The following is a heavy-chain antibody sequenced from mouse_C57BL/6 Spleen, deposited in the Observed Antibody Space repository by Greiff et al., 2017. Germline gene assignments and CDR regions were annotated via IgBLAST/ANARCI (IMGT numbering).Heavy chain of an antibody. V-gene: IGHV2-2*01. J-gene: IGHJ4*01. D-gene: IGHD2-4*01. Sequence: VQLQQSGPGLVQPSQSLSITCTVSGFSLTSYGVHWVRQSPGKGLEWLGVIWSGGSTDYNAAFISRLSISKDNSKCQVFFKMNSLQADDTAIYYCARKDDYDDGYAMDYWGQGTSVTVSS. CDR3: ARKDDYDDGYAMDY. CDR2: IWSGGST. CDR1: GFSLTSYG.